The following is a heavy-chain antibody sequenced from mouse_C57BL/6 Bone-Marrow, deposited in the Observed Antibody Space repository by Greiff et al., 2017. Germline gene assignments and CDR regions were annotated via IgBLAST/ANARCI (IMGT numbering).Heavy chain of an antibody. V-gene: IGHV1-22*01. Sequence: EVKLVESGPELVKPGASVKMSCKASGYTFTDYNMHWVKQSHGKSLEWIGYINPNNGGTSYNQKFKGKATLTVNKSSSTAYMELRSLTSEDSAVYYCAHTAQATYYFDYWGQGTTLTVSS. J-gene: IGHJ2*01. CDR1: GYTFTDYN. D-gene: IGHD3-2*02. CDR3: AHTAQATYYFDY. CDR2: INPNNGGT.